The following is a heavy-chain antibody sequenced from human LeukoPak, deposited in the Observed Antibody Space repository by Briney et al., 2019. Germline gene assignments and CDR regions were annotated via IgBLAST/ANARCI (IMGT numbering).Heavy chain of an antibody. CDR3: AKVLDYCDGGTCYNSGMDS. CDR1: GFTFNLYS. J-gene: IGHJ4*02. D-gene: IGHD2-15*01. Sequence: GGSLRLSCLASGFTFNLYSMHWVRQAPGKGLEFVSAISRDGVYTYYAYSVKGRFTISRDNSKNTVYLQMSSLGADDTAVYYCAKVLDYCDGGTCYNSGMDSWGQGTLVTVSS. CDR2: ISRDGVYT. V-gene: IGHV3-64D*08.